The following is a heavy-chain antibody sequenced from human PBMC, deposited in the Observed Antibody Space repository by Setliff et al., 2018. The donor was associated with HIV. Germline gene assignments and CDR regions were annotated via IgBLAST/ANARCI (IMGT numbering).Heavy chain of an antibody. Sequence: ASVKVSCKASGYTFTSYGISWVRQAPGQGLEWMGWISAYNGNTNYAQKLQGRVTMTTDTSTSTAYMELRSLRSDDTAVYYCARVNLRITIFGVAPTSHSIDYWGQGTLVTVS. D-gene: IGHD3-3*01. CDR1: GYTFTSYG. CDR2: ISAYNGNT. J-gene: IGHJ4*02. CDR3: ARVNLRITIFGVAPTSHSIDY. V-gene: IGHV1-18*01.